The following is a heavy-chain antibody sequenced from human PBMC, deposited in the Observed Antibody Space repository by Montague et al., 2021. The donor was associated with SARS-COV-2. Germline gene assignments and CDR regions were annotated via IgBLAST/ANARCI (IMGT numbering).Heavy chain of an antibody. Sequence: SETLSLTCTVSGGSISSPDYYWGWIRQSPGKGLEWIGSISYTGRTYYNPSLRSRVSFSMDTSKNHFSLSLSSVTVADTAVYFCARQLPSYCATNKCYPYYLDGWGQGAPVTVSS. D-gene: IGHD2-8*01. CDR3: ARQLPSYCATNKCYPYYLDG. CDR1: GGSISSPDYY. CDR2: ISYTGRT. J-gene: IGHJ6*03. V-gene: IGHV4-39*01.